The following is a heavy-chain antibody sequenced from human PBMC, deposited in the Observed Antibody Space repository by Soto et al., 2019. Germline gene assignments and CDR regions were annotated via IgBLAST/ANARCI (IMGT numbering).Heavy chain of an antibody. V-gene: IGHV3-13*01. CDR1: GFTFSSYD. J-gene: IGHJ2*01. Sequence: GGSLRLSCAASGFTFSSYDMHWVRQATGKGLEWVSAIGTAGDTYYPGSVKGRFTISRENAKNSLYLQMNSLRAGDTSVYYCARRTDNGVYRHWFFDLWGRGTLVTVSS. CDR3: ARRTDNGVYRHWFFDL. D-gene: IGHD4-17*01. CDR2: IGTAGDT.